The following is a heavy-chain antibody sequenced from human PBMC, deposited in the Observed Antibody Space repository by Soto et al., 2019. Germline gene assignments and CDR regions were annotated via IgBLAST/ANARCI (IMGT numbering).Heavy chain of an antibody. D-gene: IGHD3-16*02. CDR2: IYYSGST. J-gene: IGHJ4*02. CDR3: ARDYVWGSYRLGFDY. V-gene: IGHV4-61*01. Sequence: PSETLSLTCTVSGGSVSSGSYYWSWIRQPPGKGLEWIGYIYYSGSTNYNPSLKSRVTISVDTSKNQFSLKLSSVTAADTAVYYCARDYVWGSYRLGFDYWGQGTLVTVSS. CDR1: GGSVSSGSYY.